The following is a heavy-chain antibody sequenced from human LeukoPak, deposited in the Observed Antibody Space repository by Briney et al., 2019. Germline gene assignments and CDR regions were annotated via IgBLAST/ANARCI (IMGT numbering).Heavy chain of an antibody. CDR1: GGSISPYY. V-gene: IGHV4-59*08. D-gene: IGHD2-15*01. CDR3: ARRTVLIATRDYYYYGMDV. Sequence: PSETLSLTCNVSGGSISPYYWSWIRQAPGKGLEWIGYLCYNGDTDYNPSLKSRVTILLDRSKTQFSLKLSSVTAADTAIYFCARRTVLIATRDYYYYGMDVWGQGTTVTVSS. CDR2: LCYNGDT. J-gene: IGHJ6*02.